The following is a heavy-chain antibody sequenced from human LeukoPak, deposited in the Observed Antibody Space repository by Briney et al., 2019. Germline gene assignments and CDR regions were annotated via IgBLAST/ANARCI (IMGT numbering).Heavy chain of an antibody. V-gene: IGHV1-46*01. J-gene: IGHJ5*02. CDR3: ARDPSGNILTGYTNWFDP. CDR1: GYTFTSYY. D-gene: IGHD3-9*01. CDR2: INPSGGST. Sequence: ASVKVSCMASGYTFTSYYMHWVRQAPGQGLEWMGIINPSGGSTSYAQKFQGRVTMTRDTSTSTVYMELSSLRSEDTAVYYCARDPSGNILTGYTNWFDPWGQGALVTVSS.